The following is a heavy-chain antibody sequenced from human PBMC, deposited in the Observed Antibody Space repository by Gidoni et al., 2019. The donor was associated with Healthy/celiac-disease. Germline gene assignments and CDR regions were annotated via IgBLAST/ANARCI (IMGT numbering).Heavy chain of an antibody. V-gene: IGHV3-23*01. CDR3: AKDGVGAPYYYYYYMDV. CDR1: GFTFRISA. Sequence: EVQLLESGGGLVQPGGSLRLSCAASGFTFRISAMSWVRQAPGKGLEWVSAISGSGGSTYYADSVKGRFTISRDNSKNTLYLQMNSLRAEDTAVYYCAKDGVGAPYYYYYYMDVWGKGTTVTVSS. J-gene: IGHJ6*03. CDR2: ISGSGGST. D-gene: IGHD2-15*01.